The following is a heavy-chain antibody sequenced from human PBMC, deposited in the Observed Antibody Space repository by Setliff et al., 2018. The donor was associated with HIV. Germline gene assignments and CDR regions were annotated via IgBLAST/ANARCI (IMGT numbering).Heavy chain of an antibody. CDR3: ARPQLGWGGGSHFDH. J-gene: IGHJ4*02. Sequence: PSETLSLTCTVSGVSISSSNYYWAWIRQPPGKGLEWIGNILYSGSTYYNPSLRSRVTISVDTSKNQFSLKLSSVAAADTAVYYWARPQLGWGGGSHFDHWGQGTLVTVSS. CDR1: GVSISSSNYY. V-gene: IGHV4-39*01. CDR2: ILYSGST. D-gene: IGHD1-1*01.